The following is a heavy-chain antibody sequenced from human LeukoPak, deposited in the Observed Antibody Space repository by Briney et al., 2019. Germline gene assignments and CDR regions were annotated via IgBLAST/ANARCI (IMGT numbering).Heavy chain of an antibody. CDR3: ARGRWFDP. V-gene: IGHV3-53*04. CDR2: IYTAGTT. Sequence: PGGSLRLSCAASGFTVSGDFMSWVRQAPGKGPEWVSVIYTAGTTHYADSVKGRFTISRHSLKNTLYLEMNSLTTEDTAVYYCARGRWFDPWGQGTLVTVFS. J-gene: IGHJ5*02. CDR1: GFTVSGDF.